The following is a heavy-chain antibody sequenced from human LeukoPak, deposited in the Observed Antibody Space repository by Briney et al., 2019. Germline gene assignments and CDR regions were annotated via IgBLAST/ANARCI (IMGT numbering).Heavy chain of an antibody. J-gene: IGHJ6*02. V-gene: IGHV3-23*01. CDR3: AKDNQWSDSYGSDV. CDR1: GFTFSSYA. CDR2: ISGSGGST. Sequence: PGGSLRLSCAASGFTFSSYAMSWVRQAPGKGLEWVSSISGSGGSTFYADSVRGRFTISRDISKSTLFLQMHSLRVEDTAVYYCAKDNQWSDSYGSDVWGQGTTVTVSS. D-gene: IGHD2-8*01.